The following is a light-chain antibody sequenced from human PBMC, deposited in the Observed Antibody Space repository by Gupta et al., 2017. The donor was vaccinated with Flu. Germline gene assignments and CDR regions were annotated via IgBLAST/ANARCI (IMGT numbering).Light chain of an antibody. J-gene: IGLJ2*01. CDR2: VKN. CDR1: RLRSYY. Sequence: SSELTQDPAVSVALGQTVRITCQGARLRSYYASWYQPKPEQAPVLLIYVKNNRRSGIPARFSGSSSGTTASFTITGAQAEDEADYYCHSQDTSGNHVVFGGGTKLTVL. V-gene: IGLV3-19*01. CDR3: HSQDTSGNHVV.